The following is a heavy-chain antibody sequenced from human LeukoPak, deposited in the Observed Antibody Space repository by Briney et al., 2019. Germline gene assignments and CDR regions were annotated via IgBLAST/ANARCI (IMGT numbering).Heavy chain of an antibody. CDR2: IYTSGST. D-gene: IGHD2-2*01. V-gene: IGHV4-4*07. Sequence: PSETLSLTCTVSGGSISSYYWSWIRQPAGKGLEWIGRIYTSGSTNYNPSLKSRVTISVDTSKNQFSLKLSSVTAADTAVYYCAREGGYCSSTSCSYNWFDPWGQGTLVTVSS. CDR1: GGSISSYY. J-gene: IGHJ5*02. CDR3: AREGGYCSSTSCSYNWFDP.